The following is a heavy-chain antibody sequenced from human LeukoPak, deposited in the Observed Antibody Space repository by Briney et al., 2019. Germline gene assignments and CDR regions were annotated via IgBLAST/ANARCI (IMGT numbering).Heavy chain of an antibody. D-gene: IGHD3-10*01. Sequence: GASVKVSCKASGGTFSSYAISWVRQAPGQGLEWMGGIIPIFGTANYAQKFQGRVTITTVESTSTAYMELSSLRSEDTAVYYCAASITMVRGPFDYWGQGTLVTVSS. V-gene: IGHV1-69*05. CDR3: AASITMVRGPFDY. CDR1: GGTFSSYA. J-gene: IGHJ4*02. CDR2: IIPIFGTA.